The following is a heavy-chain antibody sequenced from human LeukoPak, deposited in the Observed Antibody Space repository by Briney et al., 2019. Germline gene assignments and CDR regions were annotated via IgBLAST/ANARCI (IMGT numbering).Heavy chain of an antibody. CDR2: ISGSGGST. CDR1: GFTLSSHA. V-gene: IGHV3-23*01. D-gene: IGHD3-10*01. J-gene: IGHJ6*03. Sequence: PGASLRLSCAASGFTLSSHAVGWVRQAPGKGLEWVSGISGSGGSTYYADSVKGRFTISRDNAKNTLYLQMNGLRAEGTAVYYCAGSCNNYYYYYMDVWGKGTTVTVSS. CDR3: AGSCNNYYYYYMDV.